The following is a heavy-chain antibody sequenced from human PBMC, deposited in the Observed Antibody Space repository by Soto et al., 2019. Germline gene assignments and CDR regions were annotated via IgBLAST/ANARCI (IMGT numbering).Heavy chain of an antibody. J-gene: IGHJ6*02. D-gene: IGHD4-17*01. Sequence: GGSLRLSCAASGFTFNIYALHWVRQAPGKGLEWVAVISFDGTKKYYSDSVKGRFTISRDNLKNTLYLQMNNLRVEDAALYFCAREDDYGYRYINYGLDVWGQGTKVTVSS. V-gene: IGHV3-30-3*01. CDR2: ISFDGTKK. CDR1: GFTFNIYA. CDR3: AREDDYGYRYINYGLDV.